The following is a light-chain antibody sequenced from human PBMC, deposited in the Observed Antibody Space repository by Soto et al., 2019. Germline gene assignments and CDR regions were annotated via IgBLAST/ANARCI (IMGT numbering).Light chain of an antibody. CDR1: QSVRSNY. J-gene: IGKJ1*01. CDR3: QKNRDLPQT. V-gene: IGKV3-20*01. CDR2: KSS. Sequence: EIVLTQSPGTLSLSPGERATLSCRASQSVRSNYFAWNQQKTGQAPRLLIYKSSSRTIGISVRFSGIGSGTDFTITISRQETEDVAHYYCQKNRDLPQTFGQGTQVEIK.